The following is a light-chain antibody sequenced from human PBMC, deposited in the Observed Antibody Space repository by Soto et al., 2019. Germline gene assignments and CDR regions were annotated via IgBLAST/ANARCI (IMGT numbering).Light chain of an antibody. J-gene: IGLJ1*01. V-gene: IGLV2-14*02. CDR1: SSDVGSYNL. Sequence: QSALTQPASVSGSPGQSITFSCTGTSSDVGSYNLVSWYQQHPGKAPKLIIYDVSSRPSGVSNRFSGSKSGNTASLPISGLQAEDEVDYYWSSHTCSSTPYDVVTRTKVT. CDR2: DVS. CDR3: SSHTCSSTPYD.